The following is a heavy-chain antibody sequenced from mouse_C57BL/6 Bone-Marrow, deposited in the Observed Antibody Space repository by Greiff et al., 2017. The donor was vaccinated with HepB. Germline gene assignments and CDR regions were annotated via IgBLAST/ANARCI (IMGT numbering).Heavy chain of an antibody. Sequence: QVTLKVSGPGILQPSQTLSLTCSFSGFSLSTFGMGVGWIRQPSGKGLEWLAHIWWDDDKYYNPALKSRLTISKDTSKNQVFLKIANVDTADTATYYCARIQIYYGILYWYFDVWGTGTTVTVSS. D-gene: IGHD2-1*01. V-gene: IGHV8-8*01. CDR3: ARIQIYYGILYWYFDV. CDR2: IWWDDDK. J-gene: IGHJ1*03. CDR1: GFSLSTFGMG.